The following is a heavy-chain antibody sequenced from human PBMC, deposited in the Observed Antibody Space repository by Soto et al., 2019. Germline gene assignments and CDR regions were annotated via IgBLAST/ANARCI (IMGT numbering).Heavy chain of an antibody. CDR1: GDYISSPDYY. CDR2: VYYRGSI. Sequence: SETLSRTCTVSGDYISSPDYYWSWIHQAPGKGLELIGYVYYRGSIYYTPSFESRVSISTDTSKNQFSLRLTSVTAADSAVYFCARVTFTPDWFDSGGPGILVTVSS. CDR3: ARVTFTPDWFDS. V-gene: IGHV4-30-4*01. D-gene: IGHD3-16*01. J-gene: IGHJ5*01.